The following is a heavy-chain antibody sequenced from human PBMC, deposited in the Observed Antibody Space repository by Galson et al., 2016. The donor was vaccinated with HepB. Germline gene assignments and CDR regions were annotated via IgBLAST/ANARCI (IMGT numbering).Heavy chain of an antibody. D-gene: IGHD2-8*01. CDR1: GFTFSHYG. V-gene: IGHV3-30-3*01. J-gene: IGHJ5*02. Sequence: SLRLSCAASGFTFSHYGMHWVRQGPGKGLEWTAVVSHDGTKKYYADSVKGRLTISRDNSRNTLYLQMSSLTIEDTAVYYCARDDPQANGVGPDQWGQGTLVSVS. CDR3: ARDDPQANGVGPDQ. CDR2: VSHDGTKK.